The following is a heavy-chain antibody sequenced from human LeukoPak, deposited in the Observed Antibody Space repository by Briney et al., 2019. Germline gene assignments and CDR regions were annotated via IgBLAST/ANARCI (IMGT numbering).Heavy chain of an antibody. CDR3: ARHVDLGHGPFDY. CDR2: IYYSGST. D-gene: IGHD5-12*01. CDR1: GGSISSSSYY. Sequence: PSETLSLTCTVSGGSISSSSYYRGWIRQPPGKGLEWLGSIYYSGSTYYNPSLKSRVTISVDTSKNQLSLKLSSVTAADTAVYYCARHVDLGHGPFDYWGQGTLVTVSS. J-gene: IGHJ4*02. V-gene: IGHV4-39*01.